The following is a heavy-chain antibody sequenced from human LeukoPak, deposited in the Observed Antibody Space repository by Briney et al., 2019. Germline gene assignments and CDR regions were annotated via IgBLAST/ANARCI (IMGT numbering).Heavy chain of an antibody. Sequence: GGSLRLSCAASGFTFSSYAMSWVRQAPGKGLEWVGRIKSKTDGGTTDYAAPVKGRFTISSDDSKNTLYLQMNSLKTEDTAVYYCTTYRGLHYVLHMDVWGKGTTVTISS. CDR2: IKSKTDGGTT. V-gene: IGHV3-15*01. D-gene: IGHD2/OR15-2a*01. CDR1: GFTFSSYA. J-gene: IGHJ6*03. CDR3: TTYRGLHYVLHMDV.